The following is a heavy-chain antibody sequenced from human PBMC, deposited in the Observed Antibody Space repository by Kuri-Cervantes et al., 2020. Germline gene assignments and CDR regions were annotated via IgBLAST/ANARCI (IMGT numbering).Heavy chain of an antibody. D-gene: IGHD6-19*01. V-gene: IGHV3-23*01. CDR1: GFTFSNYA. CDR3: AKEYSSGWFYYYYMDV. J-gene: IGHJ6*03. CDR2: ISGSGGST. Sequence: GGSLRLSCAASGFTFSNYAMRWVRQAPGKGLEWVSAISGSGGSTYYADSVKGRFTISRDNSKNTLYLQMNSLRAEDTAVYYCAKEYSSGWFYYYYMDVWGKGTTVTVSS.